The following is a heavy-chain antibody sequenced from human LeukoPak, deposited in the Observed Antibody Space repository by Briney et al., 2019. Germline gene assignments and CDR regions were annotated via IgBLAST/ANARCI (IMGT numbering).Heavy chain of an antibody. CDR1: GGTFSSYA. CDR2: INPNSGGT. Sequence: ASVKVSCKASGGTFSSYAISWVRQAPGQGLEWMGWINPNSGGTNYAQKFQGRVTMTRDTSISTAYMELSRLRSDDTAVYYCATESFVSGYYFDYWGQGTLVTVSS. D-gene: IGHD2-15*01. V-gene: IGHV1-2*02. J-gene: IGHJ4*02. CDR3: ATESFVSGYYFDY.